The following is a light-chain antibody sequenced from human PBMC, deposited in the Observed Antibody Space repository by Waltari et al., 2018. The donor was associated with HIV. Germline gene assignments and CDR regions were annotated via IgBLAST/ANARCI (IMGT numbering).Light chain of an antibody. CDR2: GVT. CDR3: CSYAGSYTLV. Sequence: QSALTQPRSVSGSPGQSVTISCTGTSSDVGGYKYVSWYHQHPAKAPKLMIYGVTKRPSGVPDLSSGSRSVNTASLTISGLEAEDEADYCCCSYAGSYTLVFGGGTKLTVL. V-gene: IGLV2-11*01. CDR1: SSDVGGYKY. J-gene: IGLJ3*02.